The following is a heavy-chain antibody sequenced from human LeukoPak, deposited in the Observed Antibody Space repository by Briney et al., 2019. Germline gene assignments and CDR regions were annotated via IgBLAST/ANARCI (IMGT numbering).Heavy chain of an antibody. CDR2: IKSDGSTT. CDR1: GLTVSTYW. J-gene: IGHJ4*02. D-gene: IGHD5-12*01. CDR3: AGVVATDFAS. Sequence: GGSLSPFCAASGLTVSTYWMDWVRQAPGKGLVWVSRIKSDGSTTTYADSVKGRFTISRDNAKNTLYLQMNSLRAEDTAVYYCAGVVATDFASSGQRDLLTVSS. V-gene: IGHV3-74*01.